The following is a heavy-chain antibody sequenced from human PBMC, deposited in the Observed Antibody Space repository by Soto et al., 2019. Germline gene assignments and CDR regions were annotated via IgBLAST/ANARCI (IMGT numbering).Heavy chain of an antibody. D-gene: IGHD2-15*01. CDR3: TRHPRTPDY. V-gene: IGHV4-39*01. CDR2: IHYGGTV. CDR1: SGPINNSPQY. J-gene: IGHJ4*02. Sequence: QVQLQESGPGLVKPSETLSLTCTVSSGPINNSPQYWGWSRQPPGGGLEWIGTIHYGGTVYYNPSLKSRVTISVDTSKNQFSLQVNSVTAADTAVYYCTRHPRTPDYWGQGTLVTVSS.